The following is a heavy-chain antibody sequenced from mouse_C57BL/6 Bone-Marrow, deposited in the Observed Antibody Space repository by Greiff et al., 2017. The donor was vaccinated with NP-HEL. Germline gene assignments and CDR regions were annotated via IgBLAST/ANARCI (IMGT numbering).Heavy chain of an antibody. CDR1: GFTFSSYG. J-gene: IGHJ3*01. CDR3: ARPYFAY. V-gene: IGHV5-6*02. Sequence: DVMLVESGGDLVKPGGSLKLSCAASGFTFSSYGMSWVRQTPDKRLEWVATISSGGSYTYYPDSVKGRFTISRDNAKNTLYLQMSSLKSEDTAMYYCARPYFAYWGQGTLVTVSA. CDR2: ISSGGSYT.